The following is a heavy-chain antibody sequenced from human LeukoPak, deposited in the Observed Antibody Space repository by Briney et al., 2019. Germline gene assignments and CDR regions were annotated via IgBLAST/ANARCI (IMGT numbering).Heavy chain of an antibody. CDR2: IDYSGST. V-gene: IGHV4-31*03. CDR3: ARWWAATPASFVY. D-gene: IGHD2-15*01. Sequence: SETLSLTCTVSGGSISSGGYYWSWIRQHPGKGLEWIGDIDYSGSTYYNPSLKSRVTTSVDTSNNQFSLKLSSVAAADTALYYCARWWAATPASFVYWGQGTLVTVSS. CDR1: GGSISSGGYY. J-gene: IGHJ4*02.